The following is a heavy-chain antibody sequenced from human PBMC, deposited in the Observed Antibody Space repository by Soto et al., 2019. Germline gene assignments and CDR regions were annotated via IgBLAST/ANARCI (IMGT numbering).Heavy chain of an antibody. D-gene: IGHD2-2*03. CDR3: AKVWGENGYCTRTSCLYYFDY. J-gene: IGHJ4*02. Sequence: VQLLESGGGLVQPGGSLRLSCEASGFTFSSYALSWVRQTPGKGLEWVSTISDSGSTYYADSVKGRFTISRDNSKNTLYLQMNSLRAEDTAVYYSAKVWGENGYCTRTSCLYYFDYWGQGTLVTVSS. CDR1: GFTFSSYA. CDR2: ISDSGST. V-gene: IGHV3-23*01.